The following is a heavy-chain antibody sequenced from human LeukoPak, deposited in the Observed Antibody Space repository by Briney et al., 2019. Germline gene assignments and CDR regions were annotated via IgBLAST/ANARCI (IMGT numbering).Heavy chain of an antibody. Sequence: GGSLRLSCAASGFTFSIYAMYWVRQAPGKGLEWVSTISGSGGSTYYADSVKGRFTISSDNSKNTLYLQMNNLRAEDTAVFYCAKDRWGSRWFDPWGQGTLVTVSS. J-gene: IGHJ5*02. D-gene: IGHD2-21*01. CDR3: AKDRWGSRWFDP. CDR1: GFTFSIYA. CDR2: ISGSGGST. V-gene: IGHV3-23*01.